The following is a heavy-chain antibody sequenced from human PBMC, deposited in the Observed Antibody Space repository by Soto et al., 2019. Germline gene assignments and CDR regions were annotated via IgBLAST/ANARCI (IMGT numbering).Heavy chain of an antibody. CDR2: ISAYNGDT. CDR3: ARDWSRYYDNSGLIWFY. V-gene: IGHV1-18*04. J-gene: IGHJ4*02. CDR1: GYTFRSYG. Sequence: AASVKGSCKAAGYTFRSYGISWVRQAPGQGLEWVGWISAYNGDTHYAPKFQDRITLTTETSTDTAYMELRSLRLDDTAVYYCARDWSRYYDNSGLIWFYWGQGSLVTVSS. D-gene: IGHD3-22*01.